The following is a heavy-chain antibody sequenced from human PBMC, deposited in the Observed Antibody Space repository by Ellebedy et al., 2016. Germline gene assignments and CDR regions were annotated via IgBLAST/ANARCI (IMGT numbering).Heavy chain of an antibody. D-gene: IGHD3-22*01. V-gene: IGHV3-23*01. J-gene: IGHJ3*02. Sequence: GESLKISXAASGFTFSSYAMSWVRQAPGKGLEWVSAISGSGGSTYYADSVKGRFTISRDNAKNSLYLQMNSLRAEDTAVYYCASHDSPLDAFDIWGQGTMVTVSS. CDR3: ASHDSPLDAFDI. CDR2: ISGSGGST. CDR1: GFTFSSYA.